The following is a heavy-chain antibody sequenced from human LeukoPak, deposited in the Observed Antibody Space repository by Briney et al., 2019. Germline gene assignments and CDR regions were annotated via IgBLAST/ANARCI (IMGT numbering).Heavy chain of an antibody. J-gene: IGHJ6*03. V-gene: IGHV3-7*03. D-gene: IGHD2-15*01. CDR1: GFTFTSYW. CDR3: ARVLRYCSGGNCYSGGLGYMDV. Sequence: GGSLRLSCAASGFTFTSYWMTWVRQAPGKGLEWVANINQDGTDKYYVDSVKGRFTISRDNAQNSLYLEMNSLRAEDTAVYYCARVLRYCSGGNCYSGGLGYMDVWGKGTTVTISS. CDR2: INQDGTDK.